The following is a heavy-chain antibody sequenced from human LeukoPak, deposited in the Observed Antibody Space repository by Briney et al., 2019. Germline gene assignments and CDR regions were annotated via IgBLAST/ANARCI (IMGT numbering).Heavy chain of an antibody. J-gene: IGHJ6*03. D-gene: IGHD2-2*02. V-gene: IGHV1-69*13. CDR3: ARGCSSTSCYSYYYYYYYMDV. CDR1: GYTFTNYG. CDR2: IIPIFGTA. Sequence: SVKVSCKTSGYTFTNYGISWVRQAPGQGLEWMGGIIPIFGTANYAQKFQGRVTITADESTSTAYMELSSLRSEDTAVYYCARGCSSTSCYSYYYYYYYMDVWGKGTTVTVSS.